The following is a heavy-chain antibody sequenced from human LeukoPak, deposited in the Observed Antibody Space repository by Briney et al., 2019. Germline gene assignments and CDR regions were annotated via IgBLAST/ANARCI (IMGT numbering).Heavy chain of an antibody. CDR3: AREGWFGELLRHVLDS. Sequence: GRSLRLSCAASGFTISSYAMRWVRQTPGKGLEWVAVISYDGSNKYYADSVKGRFTISRDNSKNTLYLQMNSLRAEDTAVYYCAREGWFGELLRHVLDSWGQGTLVTVSS. CDR1: GFTISSYA. CDR2: ISYDGSNK. V-gene: IGHV3-30*04. D-gene: IGHD3-10*01. J-gene: IGHJ4*02.